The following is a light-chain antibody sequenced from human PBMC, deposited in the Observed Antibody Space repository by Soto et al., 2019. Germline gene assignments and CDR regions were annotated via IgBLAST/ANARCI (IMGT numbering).Light chain of an antibody. CDR2: KAS. CDR3: QQRSKWPLT. CDR1: QSISIW. Sequence: DIQMTQSPSTLSASVGDRVTITCRASQSISIWLAWYQQKPGKAPKILIYKASSLESGVPARFSGSGSGTDFTLTISSLEPEDFAVYYCQQRSKWPLTFGGGTKVDIK. J-gene: IGKJ4*01. V-gene: IGKV1-5*03.